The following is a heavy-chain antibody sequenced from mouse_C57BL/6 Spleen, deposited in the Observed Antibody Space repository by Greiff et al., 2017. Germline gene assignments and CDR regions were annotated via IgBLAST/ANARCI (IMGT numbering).Heavy chain of an antibody. CDR1: GYTFTSYW. CDR3: ARRGNGCGWGGDY. Sequence: QVQLQQPGAELVKPGASVKLSCKASGYTFTSYWMHWVKQRPGQGLEWIGMIHPNSGSTNYNEKFKSKATLTVDKSSSTAYMQLSSLTSEDSAVYYCARRGNGCGWGGDYGGQGTSVTVSS. V-gene: IGHV1-64*01. D-gene: IGHD2-2*01. CDR2: IHPNSGST. J-gene: IGHJ4*01.